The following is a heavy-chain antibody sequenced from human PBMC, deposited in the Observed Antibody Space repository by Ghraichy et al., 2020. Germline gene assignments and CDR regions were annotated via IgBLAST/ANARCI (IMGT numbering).Heavy chain of an antibody. D-gene: IGHD3-3*01. Sequence: SETLSLTCTVSGGSISSYYWSWIRQPPGKGLEWIGYIYYSGSTNYNPSLKSRVTISVDTSKNQFSLKLSSVTAADTAVYYCARGSYDVWSGYLVYYGMDVWGPGTTVTVSS. J-gene: IGHJ6*02. CDR3: ARGSYDVWSGYLVYYGMDV. CDR1: GGSISSYY. V-gene: IGHV4-59*01. CDR2: IYYSGST.